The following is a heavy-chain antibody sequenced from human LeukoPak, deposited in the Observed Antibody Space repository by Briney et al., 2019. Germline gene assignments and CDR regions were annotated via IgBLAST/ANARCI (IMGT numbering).Heavy chain of an antibody. V-gene: IGHV3-11*04. J-gene: IGHJ5*02. CDR1: GFTFSDYY. CDR2: ISSSGSTI. Sequence: GGSLRLSCAASGFTFSDYYMSWIRQAPGKGLEWVSYISSSGSTIYYADSVKGRFTISRDNAKNPLYLQMNSLRAEDTAVYYCARGDRVVAAPNWFDPWGQGTLVTVSS. D-gene: IGHD2-15*01. CDR3: ARGDRVVAAPNWFDP.